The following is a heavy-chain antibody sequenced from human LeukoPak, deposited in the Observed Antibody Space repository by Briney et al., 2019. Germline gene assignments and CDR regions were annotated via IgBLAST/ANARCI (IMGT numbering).Heavy chain of an antibody. D-gene: IGHD2-2*01. V-gene: IGHV3-74*01. CDR3: ARDLGYCSSTSCLENWFDP. CDR2: INSDGSST. CDR1: GFTFSSYW. Sequence: GSLRLSCAASGFTFSSYWMHWVRQAPGKGLVWVSRINSDGSSTSYADSVKGRFTISRDTAKNTLYLQMNSLRAEDTAVYYCARDLGYCSSTSCLENWFDPWGQGTLVTVSS. J-gene: IGHJ5*02.